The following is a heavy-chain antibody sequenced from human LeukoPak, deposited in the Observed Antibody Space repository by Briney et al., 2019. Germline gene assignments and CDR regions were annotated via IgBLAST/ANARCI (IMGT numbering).Heavy chain of an antibody. V-gene: IGHV3-74*01. D-gene: IGHD3-9*01. CDR3: ASSDWYAAFDI. J-gene: IGHJ3*02. CDR2: INSDGSST. CDR1: GFAFSNNW. Sequence: GGSLRLSCAASGFAFSNNWMHWARQAPGKGLLWVSRINSDGSSTSYADSVKARFTISRDNAKNTLYLQMNSLRAEDTALYYCASSDWYAAFDIWGQGTMVTVSS.